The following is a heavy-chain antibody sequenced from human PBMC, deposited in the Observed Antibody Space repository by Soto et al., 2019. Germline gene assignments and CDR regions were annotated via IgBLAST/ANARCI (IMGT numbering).Heavy chain of an antibody. CDR1: GFTFSGSA. J-gene: IGHJ6*02. V-gene: IGHV3-73*01. D-gene: IGHD3-22*01. CDR3: TSVYYYDSSGYYPESYYYYGMDV. Sequence: HPGGSLRLSCAASGFTFSGSAMHWVRQASGKGLEWVGRIRSKANSYATAYAASVKGRFTISRDDSKNTAYLQMNSLKTEDTAVYYCTSVYYYDSSGYYPESYYYYGMDVWGQGTTVTVSS. CDR2: IRSKANSYAT.